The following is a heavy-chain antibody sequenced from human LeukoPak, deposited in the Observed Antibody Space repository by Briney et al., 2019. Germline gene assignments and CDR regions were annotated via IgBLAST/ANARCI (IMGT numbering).Heavy chain of an antibody. D-gene: IGHD2-15*01. CDR2: VSTSSGNT. CDR1: GYTFTRCD. Sequence: ASVKVSCKASGYTFTRCDINWVRQATGQRLEWLGWVSTSSGNTGSAQNFQGRVTITRDTSTNTAYMELSRLTSEDTAVYYCARVDGGPDYWGQGTLVTVSS. V-gene: IGHV1-8*03. CDR3: ARVDGGPDY. J-gene: IGHJ4*02.